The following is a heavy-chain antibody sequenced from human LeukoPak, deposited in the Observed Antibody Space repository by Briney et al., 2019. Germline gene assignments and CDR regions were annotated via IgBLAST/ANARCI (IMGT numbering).Heavy chain of an antibody. CDR1: GGSISSYY. Sequence: SETLSLTCTVSGGSISSYYWNWIRQPPGKGLEWIGYIYYSGSTNYNPSLKSRVTISVDTSKNQFSLKLSSVTAADTAVYYCARRKGVPNNRFDPWGRGTLVTVSS. J-gene: IGHJ5*02. V-gene: IGHV4-59*01. CDR3: ARRKGVPNNRFDP. CDR2: IYYSGST. D-gene: IGHD1-1*01.